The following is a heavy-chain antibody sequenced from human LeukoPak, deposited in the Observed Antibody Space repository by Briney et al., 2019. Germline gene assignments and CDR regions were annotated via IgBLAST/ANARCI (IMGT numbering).Heavy chain of an antibody. D-gene: IGHD3-10*01. J-gene: IGHJ4*02. CDR1: GGTFSSYA. CDR3: ASGKYLGGSGSYEGPIFDY. Sequence: GSSVKVSCKASGGTFSSYAISWVRQAPGQGLEWMGGIIPIFGTANYAQKFQGRVTITADESTSTAYMELSSLRSEDTAVYYCASGKYLGGSGSYEGPIFDYWGQGTLVAVSS. CDR2: IIPIFGTA. V-gene: IGHV1-69*01.